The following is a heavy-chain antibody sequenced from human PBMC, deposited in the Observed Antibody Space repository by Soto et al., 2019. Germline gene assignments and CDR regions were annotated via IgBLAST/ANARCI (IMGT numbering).Heavy chain of an antibody. Sequence: ASEKVSCKACGYTFTGYYMHWVRQAPGQGLEWMGWVNPNSGGTNYAQKFQGRVTMTRDTSISTAYMELSRLRSDDTAVYYCARGGGVTIFGVVIVTRVYYYCMDVSDQGTTRTLSS. CDR2: VNPNSGGT. CDR3: ARGGGVTIFGVVIVTRVYYYCMDV. J-gene: IGHJ6*02. D-gene: IGHD3-3*01. V-gene: IGHV1-2*02. CDR1: GYTFTGYY.